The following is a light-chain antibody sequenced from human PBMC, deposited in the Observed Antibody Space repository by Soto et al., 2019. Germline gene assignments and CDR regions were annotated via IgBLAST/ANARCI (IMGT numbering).Light chain of an antibody. CDR2: GVS. Sequence: QSALTQPDSVSGSPGQSISISCTGTSTDVGGYPYVSWYQQHPGKAPQLMIYGVSNRPSGVSNRFSGSKSGNTASLTISGLQAEDEAEYYFGSYTASSTHMVFGGGTKVAVL. CDR1: STDVGGYPY. CDR3: GSYTASSTHMV. V-gene: IGLV2-14*03. J-gene: IGLJ2*01.